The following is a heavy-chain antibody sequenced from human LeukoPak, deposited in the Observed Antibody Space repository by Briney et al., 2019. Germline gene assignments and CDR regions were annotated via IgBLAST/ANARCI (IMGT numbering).Heavy chain of an antibody. V-gene: IGHV1-18*01. CDR2: ISAYSGVT. CDR1: GYTFSSYG. J-gene: IGHJ4*02. Sequence: ASVKVSCKASGYTFSSYGISRVRRAPGQGLEWMGWISAYSGVTDYSQNLQGRVTMTTDTSTSTAYMELRSLRSDDTAVYYCASLGTTGTTGLDYWGQGTLVTVSS. CDR3: ASLGTTGTTGLDY. D-gene: IGHD1-1*01.